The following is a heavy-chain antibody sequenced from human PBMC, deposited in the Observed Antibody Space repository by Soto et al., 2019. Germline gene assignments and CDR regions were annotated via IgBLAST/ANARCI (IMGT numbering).Heavy chain of an antibody. CDR3: AREEVRGVIIRFDY. CDR1: GFTFSSYA. J-gene: IGHJ4*02. CDR2: ISYDGSNT. V-gene: IGHV3-30-3*01. D-gene: IGHD3-10*01. Sequence: QVQLVESGGGVVQPGRSLRLSCAASGFTFSSYAMHWVRQAPGKGLEWVAVISYDGSNTYYADSAKGRFTISRDKSKNTLYLQLNSLRTEDTAVYYCAREEVRGVIIRFDYWGRGALVTVSS.